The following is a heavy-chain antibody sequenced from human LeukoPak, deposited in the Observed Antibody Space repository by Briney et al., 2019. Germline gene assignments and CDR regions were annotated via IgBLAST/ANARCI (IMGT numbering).Heavy chain of an antibody. D-gene: IGHD2-2*02. V-gene: IGHV3-30-3*01. Sequence: GRSLRLSCAASGFTFSSYAMHWVRQAPGKGLEWVAVISYDGSNKYYADSVKGRFTISRDNSKNTLYLQMNSLRAEDTAVYYCARPLGYCSSTSCYRDYWGQGTLVTVSS. J-gene: IGHJ4*02. CDR1: GFTFSSYA. CDR2: ISYDGSNK. CDR3: ARPLGYCSSTSCYRDY.